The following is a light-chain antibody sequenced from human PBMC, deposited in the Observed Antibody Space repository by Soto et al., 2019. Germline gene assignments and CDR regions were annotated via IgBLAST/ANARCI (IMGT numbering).Light chain of an antibody. V-gene: IGKV3-20*01. Sequence: EIVLTQSPGTLSLSPGERATLSCRASQSVSSSYLAWYQQKPGQAPRRLIYGVSSRATGIPDRFSGSGSGTDFTLTISRLEPEDVAVYYCQQFGTSPWTVGQGTKVEIK. CDR1: QSVSSSY. CDR3: QQFGTSPWT. CDR2: GVS. J-gene: IGKJ1*01.